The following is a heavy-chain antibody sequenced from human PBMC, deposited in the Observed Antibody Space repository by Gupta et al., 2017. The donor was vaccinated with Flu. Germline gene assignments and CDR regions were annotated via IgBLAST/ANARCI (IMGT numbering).Heavy chain of an antibody. V-gene: IGHV3-48*03. CDR1: GFTFSSYE. Sequence: EVQMVESGGGLVQPGGSLRLSCAASGFTFSSYEMSWVRQAPGKGLEWVSYISRGGENITYADAAKGRFTISRDNAKNSLDLQMNRLRVEDKAVYFCARDSGEGAGPGCNHFDCWGQGALVTVDS. J-gene: IGHJ4*02. D-gene: IGHD2-15*01. CDR2: ISRGGENI. CDR3: ARDSGEGAGPGCNHFDC.